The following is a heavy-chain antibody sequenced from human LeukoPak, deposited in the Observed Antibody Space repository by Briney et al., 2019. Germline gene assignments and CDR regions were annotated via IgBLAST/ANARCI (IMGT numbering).Heavy chain of an antibody. Sequence: PGGSLRLSCAASGFTFNNYGMTWVRQAPGKGLQWVSSISGDGSGTYYTDSVKGRFTISRDNSKNTLYLQMNSLRAEDTAMYHCAEIIDSGGIDYWGQGILVTVSS. D-gene: IGHD3-10*01. J-gene: IGHJ4*02. CDR1: GFTFNNYG. CDR3: AEIIDSGGIDY. CDR2: ISGDGSGT. V-gene: IGHV3-23*01.